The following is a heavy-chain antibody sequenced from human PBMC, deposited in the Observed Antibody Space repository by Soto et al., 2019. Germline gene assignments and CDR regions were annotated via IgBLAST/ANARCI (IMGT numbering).Heavy chain of an antibody. V-gene: IGHV1-2*04. CDR3: ARELITGTTGYYYYYGMDV. J-gene: IGHJ6*02. CDR2: INPNSGGT. CDR1: GYTFTGYY. D-gene: IGHD1-20*01. Sequence: GPVKVSCKASGYTFTGYYMHWVRQAPGQGLEWMGWINPNSGGTNYAQKFQGWVTMTRDTSISTAYMELSRLISDDTAVYYCARELITGTTGYYYYYGMDVWGQGTTVTVSS.